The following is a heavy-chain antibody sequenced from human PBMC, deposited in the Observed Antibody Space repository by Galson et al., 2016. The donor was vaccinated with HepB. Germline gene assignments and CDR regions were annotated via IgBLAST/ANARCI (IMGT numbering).Heavy chain of an antibody. V-gene: IGHV4-30-2*01. J-gene: IGHJ4*02. CDR1: GGSISSGDNS. CDR2: IHHSGRT. D-gene: IGHD2-15*01. CDR3: ARVVVVATFRWGKKKEEYYFDY. Sequence: LSLTCAVSGGSISSGDNSWSWIRQPPGRGLEWIGYIHHSGRTYYNPSLKSRVTISVDRSKNQFSLNLSSVTAADTAVYYCARVVVVATFRWGKKKEEYYFDYWGQGTLVTVSS.